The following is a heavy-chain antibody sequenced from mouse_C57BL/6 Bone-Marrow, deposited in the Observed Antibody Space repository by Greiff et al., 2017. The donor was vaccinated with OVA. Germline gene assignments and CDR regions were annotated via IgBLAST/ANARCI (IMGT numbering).Heavy chain of an antibody. CDR2: INPNYGTT. CDR3: SRATVVATCDY. Sequence: VQLQQSGPELVKPGASVKISCKASGYSFTDYNMNWVQQSHGKSLEWIGEINPNYGTTSYNQKFKGKATLTVDQSASTAYMQLNSLTSEDSAVYYFSRATVVATCDYWGQGTTLTVSS. V-gene: IGHV1-39*01. J-gene: IGHJ2*01. CDR1: GYSFTDYN. D-gene: IGHD1-1*01.